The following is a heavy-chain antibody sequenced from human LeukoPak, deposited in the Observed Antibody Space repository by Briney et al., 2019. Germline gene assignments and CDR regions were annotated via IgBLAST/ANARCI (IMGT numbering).Heavy chain of an antibody. J-gene: IGHJ4*02. CDR3: ASWAHYYYDSSGYLN. CDR2: ISAYNGNT. D-gene: IGHD3-22*01. Sequence: ASVMVSCKASGGTFSSYAISWVRQAPGQGLEWMGWISAYNGNTNYAQKLQGRVTMTTDTSTSTAYMELRSLRSDDTAVYYCASWAHYYYDSSGYLNWGQGTLVTVSS. CDR1: GGTFSSYA. V-gene: IGHV1-18*01.